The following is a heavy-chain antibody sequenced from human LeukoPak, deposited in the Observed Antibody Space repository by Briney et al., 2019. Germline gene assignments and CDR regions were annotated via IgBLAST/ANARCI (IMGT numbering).Heavy chain of an antibody. J-gene: IGHJ4*02. CDR2: IRYDGSNK. Sequence: PGGSLRLSCAASGFTFSSYGMHWVRQAPGKGLEWVAFIRYDGSNKYYADSVKGRFTISRDNSKNTLYLQMNSLSAEDTAVYYCAKGRGYSYTIFDYWGQGTLVTVSS. CDR3: AKGRGYSYTIFDY. D-gene: IGHD5-18*01. CDR1: GFTFSSYG. V-gene: IGHV3-30*02.